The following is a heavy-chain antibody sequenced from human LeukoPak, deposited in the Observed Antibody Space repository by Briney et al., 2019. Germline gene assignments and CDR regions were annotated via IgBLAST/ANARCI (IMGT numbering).Heavy chain of an antibody. J-gene: IGHJ4*02. CDR2: IRSDGSNK. D-gene: IGHD1-26*01. CDR3: ARILDIAWGELGY. CDR1: GFSFSSYG. Sequence: AGGSLRLSCAGSGFSFSSYGMHWVRQAPGKGLEWMAFIRSDGSNKYYADSVKGRFTISRDNSKNTLYLPMNSLRAEDTAVYYCARILDIAWGELGYWGQGTLVTVSS. V-gene: IGHV3-30*02.